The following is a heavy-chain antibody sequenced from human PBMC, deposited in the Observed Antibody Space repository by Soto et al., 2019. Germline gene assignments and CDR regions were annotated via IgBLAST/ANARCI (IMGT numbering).Heavy chain of an antibody. J-gene: IGHJ4*02. D-gene: IGHD2-2*01. CDR3: ARAEDIVVVPGGRFVY. CDR2: ISSSGSTI. Sequence: GGSLRLSCAASGFTFSDYYMSWIRQAPGKGLEWVSYISSSGSTIYYADSVKGRFTISRDNAKNSLYLQMNSLRAEDTAVYYCARAEDIVVVPGGRFVYWGQGTLVTVSS. V-gene: IGHV3-11*01. CDR1: GFTFSDYY.